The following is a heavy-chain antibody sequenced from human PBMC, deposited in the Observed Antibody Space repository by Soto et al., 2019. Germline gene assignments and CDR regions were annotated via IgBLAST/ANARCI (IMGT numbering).Heavy chain of an antibody. Sequence: ASVKVSCKASGYTFTSYAMHWVRQAPGQRLEWMGWINAGNGNTKYSQKFQGRVTITRDTSASTAYMELSSLRSEDTAVYYCASGWVYCSGGSCYPDAFDIWGQGTMVTVSS. V-gene: IGHV1-3*01. CDR2: INAGNGNT. CDR1: GYTFTSYA. CDR3: ASGWVYCSGGSCYPDAFDI. J-gene: IGHJ3*02. D-gene: IGHD2-15*01.